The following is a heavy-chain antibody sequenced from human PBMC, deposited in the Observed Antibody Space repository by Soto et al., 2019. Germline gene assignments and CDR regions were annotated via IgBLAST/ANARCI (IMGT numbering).Heavy chain of an antibody. CDR1: GFTFSSYG. Sequence: QVQLVESGGGVVQPGRSLRLSCAASGFTFSSYGMHWVRQAPGKGLEWVAVIWYDGSNKYYADSVKGRFTISRDNSKNTLYLQMNSLRAEDKAVYYCAREIHKYCSGGSCYLRNYYYYMYVWGKGTTVTVSS. CDR3: AREIHKYCSGGSCYLRNYYYYMYV. V-gene: IGHV3-33*01. J-gene: IGHJ6*03. CDR2: IWYDGSNK. D-gene: IGHD2-15*01.